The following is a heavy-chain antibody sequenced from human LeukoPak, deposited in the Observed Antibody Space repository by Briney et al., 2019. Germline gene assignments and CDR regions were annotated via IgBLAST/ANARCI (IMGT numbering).Heavy chain of an antibody. V-gene: IGHV3-48*04. CDR1: GFTFSSYS. Sequence: GGSLRLPCAASGFTFSSYSMNWVRQAPGKGLEWVSYISSSSSTIYYADSVKGRFTISRDNAKNSLYLQMNSLRAEDTAVYYCARDDGGVVVPAATNWFDPWGQGTLVTVSS. D-gene: IGHD2-2*01. CDR3: ARDDGGVVVPAATNWFDP. J-gene: IGHJ5*02. CDR2: ISSSSSTI.